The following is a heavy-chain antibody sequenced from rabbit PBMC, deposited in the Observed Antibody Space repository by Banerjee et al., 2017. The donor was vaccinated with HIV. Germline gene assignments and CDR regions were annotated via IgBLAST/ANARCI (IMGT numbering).Heavy chain of an antibody. V-gene: IGHV1S40*01. D-gene: IGHD1-1*01. J-gene: IGHJ4*01. CDR3: ARYSGGSGYFNL. Sequence: QSLEESGGDLVKPGASLTLTCTASGFSFSSSYYMCWVRQAPGKGLEWIACIYAGSSGSTYYASWAKGRFTISKTSSTTVTLQMTSLTAADTATHFCARYSGGSGYFNLWGPGTLVTVS. CDR1: GFSFSSSYY. CDR2: IYAGSSGST.